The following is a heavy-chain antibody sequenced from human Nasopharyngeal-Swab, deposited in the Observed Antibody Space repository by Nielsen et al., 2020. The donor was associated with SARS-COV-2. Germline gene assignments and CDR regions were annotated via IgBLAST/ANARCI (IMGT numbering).Heavy chain of an antibody. CDR3: ARSITMVRGSPPDYYGMDV. J-gene: IGHJ6*02. D-gene: IGHD3-10*01. V-gene: IGHV1-69*04. Sequence: SVKASCKASGGTFSSYAISWVRQAPGQGLEWMGRIIPILGIANYAQKFQGRVTITADKSTSTAYMELSSLRSEDTAVYYCARSITMVRGSPPDYYGMDVWGQGTTVTVSS. CDR2: IIPILGIA. CDR1: GGTFSSYA.